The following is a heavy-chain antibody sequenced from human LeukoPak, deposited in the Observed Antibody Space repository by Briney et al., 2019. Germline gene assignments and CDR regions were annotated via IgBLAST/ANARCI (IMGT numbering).Heavy chain of an antibody. CDR1: GFTFSSYE. Sequence: RPGGSLRLSCAASGFTFSSYEMNWVRQAPGKGLEWVAYISSSGSTIYYVDSVKGRFTISRDNAKNSLYLQMNSLRAEDTAIYYCAREDPGIAVAVDYWGQGTLVTVSS. CDR2: ISSSGSTI. V-gene: IGHV3-48*03. D-gene: IGHD6-19*01. CDR3: AREDPGIAVAVDY. J-gene: IGHJ4*02.